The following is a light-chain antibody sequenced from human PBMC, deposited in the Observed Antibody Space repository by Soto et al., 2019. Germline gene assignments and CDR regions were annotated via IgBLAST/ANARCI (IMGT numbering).Light chain of an antibody. CDR2: DAS. Sequence: EIVMTQSPATLPVSPGERATLSCRASQSVSSNLAWYQQKPGQAPRLLIYDASTRATGIPARFSGSGSGTEFTLTISSLQSEDFAVYYCQQYNSWPPFSFGGGTKVDIK. J-gene: IGKJ4*01. V-gene: IGKV3-15*01. CDR1: QSVSSN. CDR3: QQYNSWPPFS.